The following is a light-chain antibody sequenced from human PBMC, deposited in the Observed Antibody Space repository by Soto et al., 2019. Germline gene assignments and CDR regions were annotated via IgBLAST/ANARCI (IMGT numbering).Light chain of an antibody. CDR1: QSVLHSSNNKNY. CDR2: GAS. V-gene: IGKV4-1*01. J-gene: IGKJ4*01. CDR3: QQYYSPHRH. Sequence: DIVMTQSPDSLAVSLGERATINCKSSQSVLHSSNNKNYLAWYQQRPGQPPKLLIYGASTRESGVPDRFSGSGSGTDFTLTINSLEAEDVAVYYCQQYYSPHRHFRGGTKGDIX.